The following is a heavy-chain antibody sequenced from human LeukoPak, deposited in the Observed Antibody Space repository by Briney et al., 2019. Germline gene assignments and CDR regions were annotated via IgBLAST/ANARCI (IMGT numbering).Heavy chain of an antibody. J-gene: IGHJ4*02. CDR2: INHSGST. Sequence: SETLSLTCAVYGGSFSGHYWSWIRQPPGKGLEWIGEINHSGSTNYNPSLKSRVTISVDTSKNQFSLKLSSVTAADTAVYYCASGKTPVTTPRGFDYWGQGTLVTVSS. CDR3: ASGKTPVTTPRGFDY. CDR1: GGSFSGHY. V-gene: IGHV4-34*01. D-gene: IGHD4-17*01.